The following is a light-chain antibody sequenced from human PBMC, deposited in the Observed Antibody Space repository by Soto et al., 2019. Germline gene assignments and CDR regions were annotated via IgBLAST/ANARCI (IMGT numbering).Light chain of an antibody. J-gene: IGLJ2*01. CDR1: SSDVGGYNY. Sequence: QSALTQPASVSGSPGQSITISCTGTSSDVGGYNYVSWYQQHPGKAPKLMIYDRPSGVSNRFSGSKSGNTASLTISGLQAEDEADYYCSSYTSSSTVVFGGGTQLTVL. V-gene: IGLV2-14*03. CDR3: SSYTSSSTVV.